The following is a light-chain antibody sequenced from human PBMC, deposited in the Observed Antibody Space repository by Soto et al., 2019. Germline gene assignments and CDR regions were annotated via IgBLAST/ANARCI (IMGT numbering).Light chain of an antibody. J-gene: IGKJ3*01. V-gene: IGKV3-15*01. Sequence: LVRPQYPATLSVSPGERATPSCRASQSVSSNLAWYQQKPGQAPRLLIYGASTRATGIPARFSGSGSGTEFTLTISSLQSEDFAVYYCQQYNNWLPSFGPGTKVDIK. CDR1: QSVSSN. CDR3: QQYNNWLPS. CDR2: GAS.